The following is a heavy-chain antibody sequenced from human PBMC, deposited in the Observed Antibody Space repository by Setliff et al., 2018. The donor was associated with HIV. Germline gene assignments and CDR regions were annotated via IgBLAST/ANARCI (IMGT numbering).Heavy chain of an antibody. CDR2: ISSSGTTI. CDR3: VRDQVGGGIDY. Sequence: GGSLRLSCTASGFTFSDYYMSWIRQSPGKGLEWISYISSSGTTIYYADSVKGRFTISRDNAKNSLYLQMNSLRAEDTAVYYCVRDQVGGGIDYWGQGTLVTVSS. V-gene: IGHV3-11*04. D-gene: IGHD6-25*01. J-gene: IGHJ4*02. CDR1: GFTFSDYY.